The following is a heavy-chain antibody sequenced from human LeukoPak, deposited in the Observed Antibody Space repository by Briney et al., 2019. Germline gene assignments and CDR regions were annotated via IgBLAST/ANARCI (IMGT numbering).Heavy chain of an antibody. V-gene: IGHV4-34*01. Sequence: SSETLSLTCTVSGGSISSYYWSWIRQPPGKGLEWIGGINRSGTTNYNPSLKSRVTISKETSKKQFSLKLDSVTAADTAVYYCARARMDVWGQGITVTVSS. J-gene: IGHJ6*02. CDR3: ARARMDV. CDR2: INRSGTT. CDR1: GGSISSYY.